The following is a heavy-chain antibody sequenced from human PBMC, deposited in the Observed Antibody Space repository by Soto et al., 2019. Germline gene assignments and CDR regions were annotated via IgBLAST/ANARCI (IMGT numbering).Heavy chain of an antibody. J-gene: IGHJ4*02. CDR2: FTSSGDTT. V-gene: IGHV3-23*01. Sequence: PGGSLRLSCTASGFIFSNFGMSWVRQAPGKGLEWVSGFTSSGDTTYYVESVRGRFTISRDNSESTLYLEMNGLRDEDTAMYYCVKQTAPIGGYFDFWGQGTLVTVSS. CDR1: GFIFSNFG. CDR3: VKQTAPIGGYFDF. D-gene: IGHD3-16*01.